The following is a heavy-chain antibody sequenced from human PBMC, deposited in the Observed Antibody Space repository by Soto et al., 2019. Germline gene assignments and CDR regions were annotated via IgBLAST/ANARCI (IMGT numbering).Heavy chain of an antibody. CDR1: GYTFTSYY. Sequence: QVQLVQSGAEVKKPGASVKVSCKASGYTFTSYYMHWVRQAPGQGLEWMGIINPSGGSTSYAQKFQGRVTMTRDTSTSTGYMELSSLRSEDTAVYYCAREGLHRGLYYGMDVWGQGTTVTVSS. J-gene: IGHJ6*02. V-gene: IGHV1-46*01. D-gene: IGHD3-10*01. CDR2: INPSGGST. CDR3: AREGLHRGLYYGMDV.